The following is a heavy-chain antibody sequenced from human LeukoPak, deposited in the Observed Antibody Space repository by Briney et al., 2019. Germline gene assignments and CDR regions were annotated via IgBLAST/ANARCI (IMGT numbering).Heavy chain of an antibody. D-gene: IGHD6-19*01. J-gene: IGHJ4*02. Sequence: GGSLRLSCAASGFTFSSYAMSWVRQAPGKGLEWVSVIYSGAGTYYADSVKGRFTISRDNSKNTLYLQMNSLRVEDTAVYYCARDSSGPAYWGQGTLVTVSS. CDR1: GFTFSSYA. CDR3: ARDSSGPAY. V-gene: IGHV3-66*01. CDR2: IYSGAGT.